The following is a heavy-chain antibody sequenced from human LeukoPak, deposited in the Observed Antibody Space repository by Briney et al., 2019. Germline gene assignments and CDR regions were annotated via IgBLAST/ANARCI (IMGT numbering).Heavy chain of an antibody. V-gene: IGHV3-21*01. J-gene: IGHJ6*02. CDR3: AREGDPTVTLYGMDV. CDR2: ISSSSSYI. CDR1: GFTFSSYS. D-gene: IGHD4-4*01. Sequence: PGGSLRLSCAASGFTFSSYSMNWVRQAPGKGLEWVSSISSSSSYIYYADSVKGRFTISRDNAKNSLYLQMNSLRVEDTAVYYCAREGDPTVTLYGMDVWGQGTTVTVSS.